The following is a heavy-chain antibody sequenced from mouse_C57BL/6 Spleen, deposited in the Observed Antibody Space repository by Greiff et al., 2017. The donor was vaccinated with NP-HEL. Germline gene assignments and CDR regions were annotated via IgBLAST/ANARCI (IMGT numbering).Heavy chain of an antibody. CDR1: GYTFTGYW. CDR3: AGRGAQVYFGY. CDR2: ILPGSGST. V-gene: IGHV1-9*01. Sequence: QVQLQQSGAELMKPGASVKLSCKATGYTFTGYWIEWVKQRPGHGLEWIGEILPGSGSTNYNEKFKGTSTFTADTSSNTTYRQLSSLTTEYSAIYYCAGRGAQVYFGYWGQGTTLTVSS. J-gene: IGHJ2*01. D-gene: IGHD3-2*02.